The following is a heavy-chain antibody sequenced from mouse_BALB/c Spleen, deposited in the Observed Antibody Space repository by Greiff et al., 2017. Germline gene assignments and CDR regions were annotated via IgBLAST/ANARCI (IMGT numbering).Heavy chain of an antibody. J-gene: IGHJ2*01. Sequence: EVQLQQSGAELVRPGALVKLSCKASGFNIKDYYMNWVKQRPEQGLEWIGWIDPENGNTIYDPKFQGKASITADTSSNTAYLQLSSLTSEDTAVYYCARSGATTEDYWGQGTTLTVSS. V-gene: IGHV14-1*02. CDR2: IDPENGNT. CDR3: ARSGATTEDY. D-gene: IGHD1-1*01. CDR1: GFNIKDYY.